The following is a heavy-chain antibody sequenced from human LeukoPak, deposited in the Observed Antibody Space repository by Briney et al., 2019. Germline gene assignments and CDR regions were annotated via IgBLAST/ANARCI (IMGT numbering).Heavy chain of an antibody. CDR3: ARVGGGREIDY. Sequence: PSQTVSLTCAVSGGSISSGGYSWSWIRQPPGKGLEWIGYIYHTGYTYYNPSLKSRVTISVDGSKNQFSLKLTSVTAADTAVYYCARVGGGREIDYWGQGTLVTVSS. CDR2: IYHTGYT. CDR1: GGSISSGGYS. V-gene: IGHV4-30-2*01. J-gene: IGHJ4*02. D-gene: IGHD3-16*01.